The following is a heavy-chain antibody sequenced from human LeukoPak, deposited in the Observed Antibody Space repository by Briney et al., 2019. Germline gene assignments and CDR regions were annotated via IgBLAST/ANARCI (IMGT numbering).Heavy chain of an antibody. Sequence: SETLSLTCTVAGGSISNYYWSWVRQPPGKGLEWIGYISYSGSTNYNPSLKSRVTISVDTSKNQFSLKLRSLAAADTAVYYCARVGSGTSHDYWGQGTLVTVSS. D-gene: IGHD3-10*01. CDR3: ARVGSGTSHDY. CDR1: GGSISNYY. J-gene: IGHJ4*02. CDR2: ISYSGST. V-gene: IGHV4-59*01.